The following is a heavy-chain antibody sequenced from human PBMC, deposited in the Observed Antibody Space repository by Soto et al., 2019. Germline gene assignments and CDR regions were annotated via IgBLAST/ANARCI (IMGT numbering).Heavy chain of an antibody. CDR3: VSEGYSGGYYIKWFDP. CDR1: GFTFNTYA. CDR2: ISSDGRNK. D-gene: IGHD3-22*01. Sequence: GGSLRLSCTGSGFTFNTYALHWVRQAPGKGLEWVAVISSDGRNKNYAASVKGRFTISRENSKNTMSLEMDSLQPGDTAIYYCVSEGYSGGYYIKWFDPWGQGTQVTVSS. V-gene: IGHV3-30*04. J-gene: IGHJ5*02.